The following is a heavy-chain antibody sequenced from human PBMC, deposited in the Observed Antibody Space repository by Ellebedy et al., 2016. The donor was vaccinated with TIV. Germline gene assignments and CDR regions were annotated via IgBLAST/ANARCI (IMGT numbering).Heavy chain of an antibody. Sequence: GGSLRLSXAASGFPFNTAGMIWVRQAPGKGLEWVATIVKSGRDTYYADPLKGRFTVSRDNTRNSVYLQMDSLTVEDTAVYYCARDGREWSRDLWGQGTLVTVSS. D-gene: IGHD2-8*01. CDR1: GFPFNTAG. CDR2: IVKSGRDT. V-gene: IGHV3-21*06. CDR3: ARDGREWSRDL. J-gene: IGHJ4*02.